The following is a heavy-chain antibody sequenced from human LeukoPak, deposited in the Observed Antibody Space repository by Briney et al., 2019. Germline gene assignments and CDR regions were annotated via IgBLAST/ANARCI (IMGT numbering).Heavy chain of an antibody. Sequence: KPSETLSLTCAVYGGSFSGYYWSWIRQPPGKGLEWIGEINHSGSTSYNPSLKSRVTISVDTSKNQFSLKLSSVTAADTAVYYCASLRLGYCSSTSCYDAFDIWGQGTMVTVSS. D-gene: IGHD2-2*01. J-gene: IGHJ3*02. CDR1: GGSFSGYY. V-gene: IGHV4-34*01. CDR3: ASLRLGYCSSTSCYDAFDI. CDR2: INHSGST.